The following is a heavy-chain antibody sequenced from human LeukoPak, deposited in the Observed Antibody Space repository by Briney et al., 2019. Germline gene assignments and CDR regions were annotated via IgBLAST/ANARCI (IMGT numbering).Heavy chain of an antibody. J-gene: IGHJ3*02. CDR3: ARLRGSYGGDAFDI. D-gene: IGHD1-26*01. Sequence: SETLSLTCTVSGGSISSSSYYWGWIRQPPGKGLEWIGTTSYSGGACYNPSLKSRVTISVDTSKNQFSLKLSSVTAADTAVFYCARLRGSYGGDAFDIWGQGTMVTVSS. CDR1: GGSISSSSYY. V-gene: IGHV4-39*01. CDR2: TSYSGGA.